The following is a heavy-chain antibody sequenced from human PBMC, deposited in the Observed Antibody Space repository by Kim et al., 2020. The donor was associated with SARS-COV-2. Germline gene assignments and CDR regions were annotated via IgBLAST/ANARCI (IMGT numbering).Heavy chain of an antibody. D-gene: IGHD3-10*01. V-gene: IGHV3-30*18. CDR1: GFTFSSYG. CDR3: AKARERGVGYGSGSYHY. CDR2: ISYDGSNK. J-gene: IGHJ6*01. Sequence: GGSLRLSCAASGFTFSSYGMHWVRQAPGKGLEWVAVISYDGSNKYYADSVKGRFTISRDNSKNTLYLQMNSLRAEDTAVYYCAKARERGVGYGSGSYHY.